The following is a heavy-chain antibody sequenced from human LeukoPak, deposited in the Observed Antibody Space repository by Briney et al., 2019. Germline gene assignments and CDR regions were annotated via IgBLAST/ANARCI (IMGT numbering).Heavy chain of an antibody. V-gene: IGHV3-7*04. J-gene: IGHJ4*02. D-gene: IGHD6-19*01. Sequence: PGGSLRLSCVGSGFTFSSFWMSWVRQAPGKGLEWVDNTNKDGSEKFYVDSVKGRFTISRDNDEKSLLLQMSILGAEDTAVYYCARGTSGWSGIDDWCQGTLVTVSS. CDR1: GFTFSSFW. CDR3: ARGTSGWSGIDD. CDR2: TNKDGSEK.